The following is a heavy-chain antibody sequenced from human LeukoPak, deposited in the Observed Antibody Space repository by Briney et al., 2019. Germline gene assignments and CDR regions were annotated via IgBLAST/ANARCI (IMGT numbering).Heavy chain of an antibody. D-gene: IGHD6-19*01. CDR2: IYPGDSDT. V-gene: IGHV5-51*01. CDR1: GYSFTNYW. J-gene: IGHJ1*01. CDR3: ARTSHRSYSSAVVFQH. Sequence: GESLKISCKGSGYSFTNYWIGWVRQMPGKGLEWIGIIYPGDSDTRYSPSFQGQGTISADKSISTAYLQWSSLKASDTAMYYCARTSHRSYSSAVVFQHWGQGTLVTVSS.